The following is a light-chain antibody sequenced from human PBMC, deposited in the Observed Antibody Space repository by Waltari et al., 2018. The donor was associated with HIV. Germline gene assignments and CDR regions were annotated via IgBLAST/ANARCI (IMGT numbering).Light chain of an antibody. CDR3: LQVTYWPHT. CDR1: QSLVHSDGNTH. V-gene: IGKV2-30*02. CDR2: SLS. J-gene: IGKJ2*01. Sequence: DVVMTQSPLPLPATLGQPASISCTSSQSLVHSDGNTHLSWFQPRPGHSPRGLMYSLSNRDSGVPDSFTGSGCGTHFTLKHSSVEAENIGIDHCLQVTYWPHTFGQGTRLEI.